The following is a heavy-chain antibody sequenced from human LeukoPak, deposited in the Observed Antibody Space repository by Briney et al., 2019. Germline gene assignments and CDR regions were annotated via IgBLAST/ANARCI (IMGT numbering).Heavy chain of an antibody. Sequence: SETLSLTCTVSGGSISSYYWSWIRQPAGKGLEWIGRIYTSGSTNYNPSLKSRVTMSVDTSKNQFSLKLSSVTAADTAVYYCARDEEHCSSTSCYTTPDYWGQGTLVTVSS. J-gene: IGHJ4*02. V-gene: IGHV4-4*07. CDR1: GGSISSYY. CDR2: IYTSGST. CDR3: ARDEEHCSSTSCYTTPDY. D-gene: IGHD2-2*02.